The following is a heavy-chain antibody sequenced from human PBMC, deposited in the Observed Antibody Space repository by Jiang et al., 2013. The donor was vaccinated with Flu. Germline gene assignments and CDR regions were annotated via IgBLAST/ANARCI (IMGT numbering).Heavy chain of an antibody. CDR2: IYYSGST. J-gene: IGHJ6*02. CDR3: ASGGTVEGDYYYGMDV. V-gene: IGHV4-31*03. Sequence: GLVKPSQTLSLTCTVSGGSISSGGYYWSWIRQHPGKGLEWIGYIYYSGSTYYNPSLKSRVTISVDTSKNQFSLKLSSVTAADTAVYYCASGGTVEGDYYYGMDVWGQGTTVTVSS. D-gene: IGHD1-1*01. CDR1: GGSISSGGYY.